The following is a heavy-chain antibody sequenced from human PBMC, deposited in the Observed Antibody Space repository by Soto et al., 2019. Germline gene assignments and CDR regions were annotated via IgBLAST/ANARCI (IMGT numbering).Heavy chain of an antibody. CDR1: GFTFSSYE. D-gene: IGHD6-19*01. J-gene: IGHJ6*02. CDR3: ARGGAVRDYYGMDV. V-gene: IGHV3-48*03. CDR2: ISSSGSTI. Sequence: LRLSCAASGFTFSSYEMNWVRQAPGKGLEWVSYISSSGSTIYYADSVKGRFTISRDNAKNSLYLQMNSLRAEDTAVYYCARGGAVRDYYGMDVWGQGTTVTVSS.